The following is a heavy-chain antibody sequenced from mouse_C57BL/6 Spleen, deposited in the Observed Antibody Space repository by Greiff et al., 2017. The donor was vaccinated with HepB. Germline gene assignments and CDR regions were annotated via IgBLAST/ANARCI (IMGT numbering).Heavy chain of an antibody. D-gene: IGHD2-3*01. CDR3: ARLRGYFAWFAY. CDR2: INPNNGGT. CDR1: GYTFTDYY. Sequence: EVQLQQSGPELVKPGASVKISCKASGYTFTDYYMNWVKQSHGKSLEWIGDINPNNGGTSYNQKFKGKATLTVDKSYSTAYMELRSLTSEDSAVYYCARLRGYFAWFAYWGQGTLVTVSA. J-gene: IGHJ3*01. V-gene: IGHV1-26*01.